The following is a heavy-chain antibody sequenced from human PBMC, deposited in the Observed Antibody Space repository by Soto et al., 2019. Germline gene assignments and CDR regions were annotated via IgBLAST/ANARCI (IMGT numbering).Heavy chain of an antibody. V-gene: IGHV4-39*01. CDR1: GGSISSSSYY. Sequence: QLQLQESGPGLVKPSETLSLTCTVSGGSISSSSYYWGWIRQPPGKGLEWIGSIYYSGSTYYNPSLKSRVTMSVDTSKNQFSLKLSSVTAADTAVYYCARHFGCPASIAVAGWFDPCGQGTLVTVSS. D-gene: IGHD6-19*01. CDR2: IYYSGST. J-gene: IGHJ5*02. CDR3: ARHFGCPASIAVAGWFDP.